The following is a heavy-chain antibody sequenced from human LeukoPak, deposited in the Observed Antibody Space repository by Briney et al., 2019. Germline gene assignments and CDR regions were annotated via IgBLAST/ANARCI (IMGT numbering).Heavy chain of an antibody. CDR1: GFGLGQYE. CDR2: ISVRAATI. Sequence: PGGSLRLSCAASGFGLGQYEMNWVRQAPGEGLEWIAYISVRAATIYYGDSVEGRFTISRDDAKNSLYLQMNGLRGEDTAIYYCAKDFPHYYEVPHGMDVWGQGTTVTV. CDR3: AKDFPHYYEVPHGMDV. V-gene: IGHV3-48*03. J-gene: IGHJ6*02. D-gene: IGHD3-22*01.